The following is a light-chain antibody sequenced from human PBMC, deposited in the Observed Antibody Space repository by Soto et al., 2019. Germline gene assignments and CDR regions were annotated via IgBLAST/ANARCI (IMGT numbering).Light chain of an antibody. Sequence: DIQMTQSPSSLSASIGDRVTITCRASQTISTYLNWYQQQPGKAPKLLIYAASTLQSGVPSRFSGSGSGTDFTLTISSLQPEDFAIYCCQQTYSSHWTFGQGTTVEIK. V-gene: IGKV1-39*01. J-gene: IGKJ1*01. CDR3: QQTYSSHWT. CDR1: QTISTY. CDR2: AAS.